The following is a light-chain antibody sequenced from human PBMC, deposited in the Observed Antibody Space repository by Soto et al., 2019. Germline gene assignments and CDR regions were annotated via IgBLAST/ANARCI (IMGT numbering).Light chain of an antibody. CDR2: GAS. J-gene: IGKJ2*01. V-gene: IGKV3-15*01. Sequence: EVEMTQSPATVSVSPGERVTLSCRASQRLRSNVAWYQQKPGQAPRVLIFGASTRATGTPARFSGSGSGTEFTLTISSLQPEDFAVYYCQQYNIWPPYTFGQGTKLEIK. CDR1: QRLRSN. CDR3: QQYNIWPPYT.